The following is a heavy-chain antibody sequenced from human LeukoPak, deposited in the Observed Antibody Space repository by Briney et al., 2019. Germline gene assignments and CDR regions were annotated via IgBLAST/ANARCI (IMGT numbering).Heavy chain of an antibody. V-gene: IGHV3-72*01. D-gene: IGHD2/OR15-2a*01. CDR3: TRDHFA. Sequence: GGSLRLSCAASGFTFSPHYMDWVRQSPGQGLEWVGLIRNKADGYTTIYAASVKGRFTISRDDSKNSVYLQMDSLTTEDTAVYYCTRDHFAWGQGTLVTVSS. CDR1: GFTFSPHY. J-gene: IGHJ5*02. CDR2: IRNKADGYTT.